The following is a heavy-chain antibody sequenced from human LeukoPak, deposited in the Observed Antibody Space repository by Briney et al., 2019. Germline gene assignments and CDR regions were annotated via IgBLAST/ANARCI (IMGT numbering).Heavy chain of an antibody. J-gene: IGHJ3*02. CDR1: GFTVSSNY. V-gene: IGHV3-53*01. Sequence: GGSLRLSCPASGFTVSSNYMTWVRQPPGKGLEWVSVIYSGDSGGSTYYADSVEGRFTISRDNSKNTLYLQMNSLRVEDTAVYYCARDVNRRALDIWGQGTTVTVSP. D-gene: IGHD1-14*01. CDR3: ARDVNRRALDI. CDR2: IYSGDSGGST.